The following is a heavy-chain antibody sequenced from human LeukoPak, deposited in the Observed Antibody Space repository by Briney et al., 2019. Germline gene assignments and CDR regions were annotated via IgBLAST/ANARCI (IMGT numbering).Heavy chain of an antibody. D-gene: IGHD3-22*01. CDR2: TSYDERNK. Sequence: GGSLRLSCAASGFTFSSNAMHWVRQAPGKGLEWVAATSYDERNKYYGDSVKGRFTISRDNSKNTLYLQMNSLRVEDTALYYCARGWDNNDSSGYSAWGQGTLVTVSS. CDR3: ARGWDNNDSSGYSA. V-gene: IGHV3-30*04. CDR1: GFTFSSNA. J-gene: IGHJ4*02.